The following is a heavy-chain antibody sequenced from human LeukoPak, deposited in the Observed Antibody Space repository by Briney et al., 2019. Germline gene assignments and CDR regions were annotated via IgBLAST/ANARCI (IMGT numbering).Heavy chain of an antibody. Sequence: GGSLRLSCATSGFTFNDAWMSWVRQAPGKGLEWVGRIKSKSHGGTADYATTVKGRFIISRDDSKNTVYLQMNSLKTKDTAVYYCTPQMPSIRWGHGTLVTVSS. CDR3: TPQMPSIR. CDR2: IKSKSHGGTA. D-gene: IGHD2-2*01. V-gene: IGHV3-15*01. J-gene: IGHJ4*01. CDR1: GFTFNDAW.